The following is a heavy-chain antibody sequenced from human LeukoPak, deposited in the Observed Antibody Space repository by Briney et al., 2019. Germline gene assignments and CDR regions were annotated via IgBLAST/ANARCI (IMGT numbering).Heavy chain of an antibody. Sequence: SETLSLTCAVSGGSISSSSYYWGWIRQPPGKGLEWIGSGYYSGSTYYNPSLKSRVTISVDTSKNQFSLKLSSVTAADTAIYYCARSYYDFWSGYYSYWSDWGQGTLVTVSS. CDR3: ARSYYDFWSGYYSYWSD. V-gene: IGHV4-39*01. D-gene: IGHD3-3*01. J-gene: IGHJ4*02. CDR1: GGSISSSSYY. CDR2: GYYSGST.